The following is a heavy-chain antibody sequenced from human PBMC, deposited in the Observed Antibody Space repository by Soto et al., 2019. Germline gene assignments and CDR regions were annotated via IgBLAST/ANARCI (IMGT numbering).Heavy chain of an antibody. V-gene: IGHV4-39*01. D-gene: IGHD2-15*01. Sequence: SETLSLTCSVSGYSVTSSDYYWAWIRQPPGKGLEWSGSMFYSGLTYYNPSLKSRVTLSVDTSKNQFSVRLNSVTAADTAVYYCAPLSVSLSGPYGIHVWGQGTTVTVSS. CDR3: APLSVSLSGPYGIHV. J-gene: IGHJ6*02. CDR1: GYSVTSSDYY. CDR2: MFYSGLT.